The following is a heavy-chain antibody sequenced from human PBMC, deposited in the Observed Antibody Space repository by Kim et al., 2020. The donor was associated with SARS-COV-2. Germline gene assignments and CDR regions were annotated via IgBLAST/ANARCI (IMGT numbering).Heavy chain of an antibody. D-gene: IGHD6-19*01. CDR1: GGTFSSYG. V-gene: IGHV1-69*04. J-gene: IGHJ5*02. CDR3: ARDVGAVAGGRLGWFDP. Sequence: SVKVSCKASGGTFSSYGISWVRQAPGQGREWMGRIIPILGIANYAQKFQGRVTITADKSTSTAYMELRSLRSEDTAGYYCARDVGAVAGGRLGWFDPWGQGTLVTVSS. CDR2: IIPILGIA.